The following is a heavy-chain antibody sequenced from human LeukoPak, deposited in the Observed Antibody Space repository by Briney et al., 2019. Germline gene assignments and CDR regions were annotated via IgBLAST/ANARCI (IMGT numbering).Heavy chain of an antibody. V-gene: IGHV3-74*01. CDR3: ARPGDGFDY. Sequence: GGSLRLSCAASGFTFSDYWMHWVRRAPGKGLVWVSRVNGDGSTTTYADSVKGRFTISRDNAKNTLYSQMNSLRADDTAVYYCARPGDGFDYWGQGILVTVSS. J-gene: IGHJ4*02. D-gene: IGHD3-10*01. CDR1: GFTFSDYW. CDR2: VNGDGSTT.